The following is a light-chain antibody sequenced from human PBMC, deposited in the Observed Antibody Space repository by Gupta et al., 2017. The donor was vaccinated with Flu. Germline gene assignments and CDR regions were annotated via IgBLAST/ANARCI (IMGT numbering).Light chain of an antibody. V-gene: IGLV2-14*01. CDR1: SSDVGEYKY. CDR2: EVN. Sequence: SALTQPASVSGSPGQSITISCTGTSSDVGEYKYVSWYQQHPGKAPKLMIYEVNNRPSGVSNRFSGSKSGNTASLTISGLQAEDEAEYYCSSFTSSRSVIFGGGTRLTVL. J-gene: IGLJ2*01. CDR3: SSFTSSRSVI.